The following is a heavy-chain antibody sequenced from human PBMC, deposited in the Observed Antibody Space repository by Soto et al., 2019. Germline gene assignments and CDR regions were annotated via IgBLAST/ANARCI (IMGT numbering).Heavy chain of an antibody. CDR3: AMYYYGSGPRYYYGMDV. CDR2: FDPEDGET. Sequence: ASVKVSCKVSGYTLTELSMHWVRPAPGKGLEWMGGFDPEDGETIYAQKFQGRVTMTEDTATDTAYMELSSLRSEDTAVYYCAMYYYGSGPRYYYGMDVWGQGTTVTSP. CDR1: GYTLTELS. D-gene: IGHD3-10*01. V-gene: IGHV1-24*01. J-gene: IGHJ6*02.